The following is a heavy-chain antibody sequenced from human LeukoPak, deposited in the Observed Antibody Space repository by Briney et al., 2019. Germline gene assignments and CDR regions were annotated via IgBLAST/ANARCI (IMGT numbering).Heavy chain of an antibody. Sequence: ETLSLTCTVSGGSISSSSYYWGWIRQAPGKGLEWVSVLYSGGDTHYADSVKGRFTISRDNSKNTLYLQMNSLRAEDTAVYYCARDRDMGYWYFDLWGRGTLVTVSS. CDR3: ARDRDMGYWYFDL. CDR1: GGSISSSSYY. J-gene: IGHJ2*01. V-gene: IGHV3-53*01. D-gene: IGHD3-10*01. CDR2: LYSGGDT.